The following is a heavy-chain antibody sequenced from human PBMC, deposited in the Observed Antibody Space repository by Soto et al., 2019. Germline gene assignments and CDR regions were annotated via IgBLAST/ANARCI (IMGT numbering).Heavy chain of an antibody. Sequence: QVQLVQSGAEVKKPGSSVKVSCKASGGTFSSYAISWVRQAPGQGLEWMGGIIPIFGTANYAQKFQGRVTITADESTSTAYMELGSPRSEDTAVYYCAVKYSYGLESPIMFYWGQGTLVTVSS. J-gene: IGHJ4*02. D-gene: IGHD5-18*01. V-gene: IGHV1-69*01. CDR1: GGTFSSYA. CDR3: AVKYSYGLESPIMFY. CDR2: IIPIFGTA.